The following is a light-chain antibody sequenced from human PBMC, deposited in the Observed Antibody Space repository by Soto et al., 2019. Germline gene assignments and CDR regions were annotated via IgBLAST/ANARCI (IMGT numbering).Light chain of an antibody. Sequence: QSALTQPPSASGSPGQSVTISCTGTKNDIGVYDFVSWYQHHPGKAPRLIIYEVVQRPSGVPDRFSGSKSGNTASLTVSGLQAAVEADYFFKSYSGSNTHVFGSGTKLTVL. CDR2: EVV. CDR3: KSYSGSNTHV. J-gene: IGLJ1*01. V-gene: IGLV2-8*01. CDR1: KNDIGVYDF.